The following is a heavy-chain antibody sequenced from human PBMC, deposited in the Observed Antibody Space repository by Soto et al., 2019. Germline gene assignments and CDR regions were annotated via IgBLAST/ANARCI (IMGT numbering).Heavy chain of an antibody. V-gene: IGHV3-49*01. J-gene: IGHJ4*02. Sequence: GGSLRLSCTASGFTFGDYAMSWFRQAPGKGLEWVGFIRSKAYGGTTEYAASVKGRFTISRDGSKSIAYLQMNSLKTEDTAVYYCTPRPLYSSGWYYFDYWGQGTLVTVSS. D-gene: IGHD6-19*01. CDR2: IRSKAYGGTT. CDR3: TPRPLYSSGWYYFDY. CDR1: GFTFGDYA.